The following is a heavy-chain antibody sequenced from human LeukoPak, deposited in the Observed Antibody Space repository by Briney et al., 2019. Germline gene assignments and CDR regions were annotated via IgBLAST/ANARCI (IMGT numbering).Heavy chain of an antibody. V-gene: IGHV3-23*01. CDR1: GFTFSSYA. CDR2: ISGSGGST. CDR3: AKIVYLVPATSNWFDP. Sequence: GGSLRLSCAASGFTFSSYAMSWVRQAPGKGLEWVSAISGSGGSTYYADSVKGRFTISRDNSKNTLYLQMNSLRAEDTAVYYCAKIVYLVPATSNWFDPWGQGTLVTVSS. J-gene: IGHJ5*02. D-gene: IGHD2-2*01.